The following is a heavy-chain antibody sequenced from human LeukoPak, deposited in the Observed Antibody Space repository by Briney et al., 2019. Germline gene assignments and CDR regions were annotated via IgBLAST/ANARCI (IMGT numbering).Heavy chain of an antibody. CDR2: ISAYNGNT. Sequence: GASVKVSCKASGYTFTSYGISWVRQAPGQGLEWMGWISAYNGNTNYAQKLQGRVTMTTDTSTSTAYMELRSLRSDDTAVYYCARDRYCSSTNCYYDPWGQGTLVTVSS. V-gene: IGHV1-18*01. CDR3: ARDRYCSSTNCYYDP. D-gene: IGHD2-2*01. CDR1: GYTFTSYG. J-gene: IGHJ5*02.